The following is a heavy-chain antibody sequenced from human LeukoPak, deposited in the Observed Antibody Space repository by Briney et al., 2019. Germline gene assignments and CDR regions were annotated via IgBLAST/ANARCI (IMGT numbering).Heavy chain of an antibody. D-gene: IGHD6-6*01. J-gene: IGHJ4*02. V-gene: IGHV4-34*01. CDR3: ARVPHTTSSIDY. Sequence: PSETLSLTCAVYGGSFTDYYCSWIRQPPGKGLEWIGEINHRGSTNYNSSLKSRVTISVDRSENQFSLKLNSVTAADTAVYFCARVPHTTSSIDYWGQGAPVTVSS. CDR2: INHRGST. CDR1: GGSFTDYY.